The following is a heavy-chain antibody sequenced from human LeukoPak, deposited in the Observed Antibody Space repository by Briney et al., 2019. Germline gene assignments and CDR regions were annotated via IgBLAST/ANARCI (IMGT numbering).Heavy chain of an antibody. CDR1: GASISPYY. CDR2: IYYSGST. D-gene: IGHD5-12*01. J-gene: IGHJ4*02. V-gene: IGHV4-59*01. Sequence: PSETLSLTCTVSGASISPYYWSWIRQPPGRGLEWIGYIYYSGSTNYNPSLENRVTISVDTSTNQFSLKLSSVTAADTAVYYCARGTKTGNTGYDWSYWGQGSLVTVSS. CDR3: ARGTKTGNTGYDWSY.